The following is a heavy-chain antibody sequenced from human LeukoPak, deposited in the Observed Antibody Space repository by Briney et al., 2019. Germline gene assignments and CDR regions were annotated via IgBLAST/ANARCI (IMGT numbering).Heavy chain of an antibody. CDR1: GFTFSTYA. D-gene: IGHD3-16*01. J-gene: IGHJ4*02. V-gene: IGHV3-23*01. CDR3: AKGTLMPKFGEVLFDS. CDR2: ISGSGGST. Sequence: PGGSLRLSCAGSGFTFSTYAMTWVRQAPGKGLEWVSAISGSGGSTYYADSVKGRFTISRDNSKNTLYLQMNSLRAEDTAVYYCAKGTLMPKFGEVLFDSWGQGTQVTVSS.